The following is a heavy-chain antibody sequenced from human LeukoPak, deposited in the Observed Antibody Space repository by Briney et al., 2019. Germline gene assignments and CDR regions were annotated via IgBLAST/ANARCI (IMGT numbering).Heavy chain of an antibody. J-gene: IGHJ4*02. V-gene: IGHV4-39*07. CDR3: ASTPNYYDSSQGGY. CDR2: IYYSGST. Sequence: SETLSLTCTVSGGSISSSSYYWGWIRQPPGKGLEWIGSIYYSGSTYYNPSLKSRVTISVDTSKNQFSLKLSSVTAADTAVYYCASTPNYYDSSQGGYWGQGTLVTVSS. CDR1: GGSISSSSYY. D-gene: IGHD3-22*01.